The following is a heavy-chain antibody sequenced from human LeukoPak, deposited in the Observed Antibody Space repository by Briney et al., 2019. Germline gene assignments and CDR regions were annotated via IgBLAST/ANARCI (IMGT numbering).Heavy chain of an antibody. D-gene: IGHD3-22*01. CDR2: IYTSGST. Sequence: KPSETLSLTCSVSGGSISSYYWSWIRQPAGKGLEWIGRIYTSGSTNYNPSPKSRVTMSVDTSKNQFSLKLSSVTAADTAVYYCARDRYYYDSSSYRFDYWGRGTLVTVSS. J-gene: IGHJ4*02. CDR1: GGSISSYY. V-gene: IGHV4-4*07. CDR3: ARDRYYYDSSSYRFDY.